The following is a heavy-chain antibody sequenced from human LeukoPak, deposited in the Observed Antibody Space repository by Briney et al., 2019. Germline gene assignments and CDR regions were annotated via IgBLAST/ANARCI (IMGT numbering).Heavy chain of an antibody. V-gene: IGHV3-43*01. CDR2: ISWDGDST. Sequence: GGSLRLSCAASGFTFDDYTMHWVRQAPGKGLEWVSLISWDGDSTYYADSVKGRVTISRDNSKNSLYLEMHRLRAEDTALYYCGKGDYYDRGGYYYGGVFDYGGQGTLVTVSS. CDR1: GFTFDDYT. CDR3: GKGDYYDRGGYYYGGVFDY. J-gene: IGHJ4*02. D-gene: IGHD3-22*01.